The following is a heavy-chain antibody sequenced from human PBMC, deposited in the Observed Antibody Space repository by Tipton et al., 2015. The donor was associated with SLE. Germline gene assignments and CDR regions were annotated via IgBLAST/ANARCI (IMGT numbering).Heavy chain of an antibody. CDR1: GYSFTSYW. Sequence: QLVQSGAEVKKPGESLKISCKGSGYSFTSYWIGWVRQMPGKGLEWMGIVYPGDSKSRYSPSFQGHVTISADKSISTAYLQWSSLKASDTAMYYCARRARDFYYYMDVWGKGTTVTVSS. J-gene: IGHJ6*03. V-gene: IGHV5-51*01. CDR2: VYPGDSKS. CDR3: ARRARDFYYYMDV.